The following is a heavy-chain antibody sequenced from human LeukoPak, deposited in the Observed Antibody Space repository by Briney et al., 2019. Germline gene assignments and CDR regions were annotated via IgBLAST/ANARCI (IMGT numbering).Heavy chain of an antibody. V-gene: IGHV3-23*01. CDR3: AKDQLNRFCSGGSCSITHDH. D-gene: IGHD2-15*01. CDR1: GFTFSSYW. CDR2: ITGSTRTT. Sequence: GGSLRLSCAASGFTFSSYWMSWVPQAPGEGLEWVSGITGSTRTTYYADSVKGRFTISRDNAKNMLYLQMNSLRAEDTAVYYCAKDQLNRFCSGGSCSITHDHWGQGTLVTVSS. J-gene: IGHJ4*02.